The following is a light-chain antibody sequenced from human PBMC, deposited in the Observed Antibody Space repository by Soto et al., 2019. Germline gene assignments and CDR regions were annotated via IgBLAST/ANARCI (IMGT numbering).Light chain of an antibody. J-gene: IGLJ1*01. V-gene: IGLV2-14*03. Sequence: QSVLTQPASVSGSPGQSIIISCTGTNSDVGAYNYVSWYQQHPGKAPKVLLYDVSNRPSGVSNRFSGSKSGNTASLTISGLQAQDEADYYCNSYTSGSTPYVFGTGTKVXVL. CDR2: DVS. CDR3: NSYTSGSTPYV. CDR1: NSDVGAYNY.